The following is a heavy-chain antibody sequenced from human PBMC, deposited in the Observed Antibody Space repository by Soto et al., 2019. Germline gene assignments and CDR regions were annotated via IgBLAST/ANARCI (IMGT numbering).Heavy chain of an antibody. CDR2: IYYSGTT. Sequence: PSETLYRTCTVSGGSIGTYYWIWLRQPPGKGLECIGYIYYSGTTKYNPSLKSRVNISVDTSKNHFSLKLSSGTAADTAVYYCTRVGGYHRDYPNFDYWGQGALVTVSS. CDR3: TRVGGYHRDYPNFDY. V-gene: IGHV4-59*01. J-gene: IGHJ4*02. D-gene: IGHD4-17*01. CDR1: GGSIGTYY.